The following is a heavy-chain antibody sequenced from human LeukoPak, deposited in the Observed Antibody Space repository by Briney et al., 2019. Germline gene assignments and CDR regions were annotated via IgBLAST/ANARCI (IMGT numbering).Heavy chain of an antibody. J-gene: IGHJ6*02. CDR3: AKNQSQEDYDFWSGYYPPKYGMDV. CDR1: GFTFSSYA. Sequence: GGSLRLSCAASGFTFSSYAMSWVRQAPGKGLEWVSAISGSGGSTYYADSVKGRFTISRDNSKNTLYLQMNSLRAEDTAVYYCAKNQSQEDYDFWSGYYPPKYGMDVWGQGTTVTVSS. D-gene: IGHD3-3*01. CDR2: ISGSGGST. V-gene: IGHV3-23*01.